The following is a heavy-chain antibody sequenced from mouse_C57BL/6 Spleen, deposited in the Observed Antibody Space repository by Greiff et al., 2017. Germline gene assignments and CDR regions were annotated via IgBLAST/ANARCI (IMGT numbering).Heavy chain of an antibody. Sequence: QVQLQQSGAELVKPGASVKLSCKASGYTFTSYWMHWVKQRPGQGLEWIGMIHPNSGSTNYNEKFKSKATLTVDKSSSTAYMQLSSLTSEDSAVYYCAIDSSGYVDAMDYWGQGTSVTVSS. J-gene: IGHJ4*01. D-gene: IGHD3-2*02. V-gene: IGHV1-64*01. CDR3: AIDSSGYVDAMDY. CDR2: IHPNSGST. CDR1: GYTFTSYW.